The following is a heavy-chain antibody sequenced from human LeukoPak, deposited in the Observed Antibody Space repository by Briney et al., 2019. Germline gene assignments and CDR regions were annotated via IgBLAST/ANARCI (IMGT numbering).Heavy chain of an antibody. V-gene: IGHV3-74*01. Sequence: GGSLRLSCAASGFSFSKYWMLWVRQAPGKGLESVSRINTDGTVTTYADSVKGRFTVSRDNADNTMFLQMSSVRDEDTAVYYCATKQWLAPPPDSWGQGTPVTVSS. CDR2: INTDGTVT. CDR3: ATKQWLAPPPDS. CDR1: GFSFSKYW. D-gene: IGHD6-19*01. J-gene: IGHJ4*02.